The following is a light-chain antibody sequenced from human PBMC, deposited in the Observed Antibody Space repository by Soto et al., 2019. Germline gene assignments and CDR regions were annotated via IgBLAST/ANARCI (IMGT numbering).Light chain of an antibody. CDR3: QQYGSSPLT. V-gene: IGKV3-20*01. CDR2: GAS. CDR1: QSVSSSY. Sequence: EIVLKQSPGTLSLSPGERDTLSCRASQSVSSSYLARYQQKPGQAPRLLLYGASSRATGIPDRFSGSGSGTDFTLTISRLEPEDFAVYYCQQYGSSPLTFGGGTKVEIK. J-gene: IGKJ4*01.